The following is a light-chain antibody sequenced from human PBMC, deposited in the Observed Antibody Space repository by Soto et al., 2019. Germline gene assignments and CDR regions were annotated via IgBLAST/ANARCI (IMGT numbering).Light chain of an antibody. CDR1: QNLVTLY. J-gene: IGKJ5*01. CDR2: SAS. Sequence: EIVLTQSPGTLSLSPGERGTLSCRASQNLVTLYLAWFQQKSGQAPRLLIYSASRRATGIPDRFTGSGSGTDFTLTISSLEPEDFAVYYCQQRSNSITFGQGTLLE. V-gene: IGKV3D-20*02. CDR3: QQRSNSIT.